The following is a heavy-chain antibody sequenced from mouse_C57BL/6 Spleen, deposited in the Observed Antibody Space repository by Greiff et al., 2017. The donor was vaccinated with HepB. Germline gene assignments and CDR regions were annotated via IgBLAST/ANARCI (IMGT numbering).Heavy chain of an antibody. CDR3: AREGGYYDYDEWYFDV. CDR1: GYAFSSYW. V-gene: IGHV1-80*01. CDR2: IYPGDGDT. Sequence: VQWVESGAELVKPGASVKISCKASGYAFSSYWMNWVKQRPGKGLEWIGQIYPGDGDTNYNGKFKGKATLTADKSSSTAYMQLSSLTSEDSAVYFCAREGGYYDYDEWYFDVWGTGTTVTVSS. D-gene: IGHD2-4*01. J-gene: IGHJ1*03.